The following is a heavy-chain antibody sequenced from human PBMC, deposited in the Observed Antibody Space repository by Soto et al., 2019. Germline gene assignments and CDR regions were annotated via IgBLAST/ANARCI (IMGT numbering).Heavy chain of an antibody. CDR1: GFTFRNYG. Sequence: QMQLVESGGGVVQPGRSLRLSCAASGFTFRNYGMHWVRQAPGKGLEWVSLILNDGSEEFYRDSVKGRFTISRDNSRNSLYLQMNSLREDDTALYYCVRDDDGVRNALDLWGQGTMVSVS. J-gene: IGHJ3*01. D-gene: IGHD4-17*01. V-gene: IGHV3-33*01. CDR3: VRDDDGVRNALDL. CDR2: ILNDGSEE.